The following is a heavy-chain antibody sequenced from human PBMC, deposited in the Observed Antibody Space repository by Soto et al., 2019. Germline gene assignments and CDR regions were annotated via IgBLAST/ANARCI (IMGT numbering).Heavy chain of an antibody. Sequence: QVQLVESGGGVVQPGRSLRLSCAASGFTFSTYGMHWVRQAPGTGLEWVAVIWYDGSHKDYADSVKGRFTISRDNSKNTLYRQMTSLRVEDRGVFYCARAVGPFAYWGQGTLVAVPS. J-gene: IGHJ4*02. CDR2: IWYDGSHK. V-gene: IGHV3-33*01. CDR1: GFTFSTYG. D-gene: IGHD1-26*01. CDR3: ARAVGPFAY.